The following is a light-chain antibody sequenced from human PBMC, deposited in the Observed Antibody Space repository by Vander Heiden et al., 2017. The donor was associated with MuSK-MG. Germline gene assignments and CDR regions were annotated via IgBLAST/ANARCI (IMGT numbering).Light chain of an antibody. Sequence: QSVLTQPPSVSGAPGQRVTISCTGSSSNIGAGYDVHWYQRVPGTAPKLLIYGNINRPSGVPDRFSGSKSGTSASLAITGLQAEDEADYYGQSYDSSLSGSVVFGGGTKLTVL. CDR1: SSNIGAGYD. CDR2: GNI. CDR3: QSYDSSLSGSVV. V-gene: IGLV1-40*01. J-gene: IGLJ2*01.